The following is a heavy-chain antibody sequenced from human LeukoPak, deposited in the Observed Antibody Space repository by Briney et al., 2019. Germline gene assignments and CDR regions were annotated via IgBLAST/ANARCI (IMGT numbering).Heavy chain of an antibody. Sequence: GASVKVSCKASGYTFTGYYMHWVRQAPGQGLEWMGRINPNSGGTNYAQKFQGRVTMTRDTSTSTVYMELSSLRSEDTAVYYCARKVIGSLGGMDVWGQGTTVTVSS. D-gene: IGHD3-22*01. J-gene: IGHJ6*02. CDR3: ARKVIGSLGGMDV. V-gene: IGHV1-2*06. CDR2: INPNSGGT. CDR1: GYTFTGYY.